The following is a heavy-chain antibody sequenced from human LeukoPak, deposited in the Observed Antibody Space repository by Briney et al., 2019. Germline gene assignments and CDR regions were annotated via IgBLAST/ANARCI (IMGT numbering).Heavy chain of an antibody. V-gene: IGHV3-9*01. CDR1: GFTFDDYA. CDR3: ARDLGDGSSWGGIDY. CDR2: ISWNSGSI. J-gene: IGHJ4*02. D-gene: IGHD6-13*01. Sequence: PGGSLRLSCAASGFTFDDYAMHWVRQAPGKGLEWVSGISWNSGSIGYADSVKGRFTISRDNAKNSLYLQMNSLRAEDTAVYYCARDLGDGSSWGGIDYWGQGTLVTVSS.